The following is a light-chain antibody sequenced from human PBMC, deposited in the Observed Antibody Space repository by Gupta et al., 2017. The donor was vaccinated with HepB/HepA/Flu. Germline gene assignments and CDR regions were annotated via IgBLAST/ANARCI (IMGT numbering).Light chain of an antibody. CDR1: QSISSY. J-gene: IGKJ1*01. CDR3: QQSYSTLQT. Sequence: DIQMTQSPSSLSASVGDRVTITCRASQSISSYLNWYQQKPGKAPKLLIYAAYSLQSGVPSRVSGSGSGTDFTLTISSLQPEDFATYYCQQSYSTLQTFGQGTKVEIK. V-gene: IGKV1-39*01. CDR2: AAY.